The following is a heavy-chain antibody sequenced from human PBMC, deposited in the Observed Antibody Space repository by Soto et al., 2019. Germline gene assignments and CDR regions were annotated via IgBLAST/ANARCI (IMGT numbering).Heavy chain of an antibody. D-gene: IGHD1-26*01. CDR2: IIDSGGST. V-gene: IGHV3-23*01. Sequence: GGSLRLSCAASGFTFSSCAMGWVRQAPGKGLEWVSDIIDSGGSTYYADSVKGRFTISRDNSKSTLYLQMNSLRAEDTALYYCAKDQGGWEPRHRMPDIWGQGTMVTVSS. CDR3: AKDQGGWEPRHRMPDI. J-gene: IGHJ3*02. CDR1: GFTFSSCA.